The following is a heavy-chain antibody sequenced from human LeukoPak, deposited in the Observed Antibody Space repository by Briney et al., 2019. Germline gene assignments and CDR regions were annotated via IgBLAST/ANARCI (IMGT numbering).Heavy chain of an antibody. V-gene: IGHV3-30*04. CDR1: GFTFSSYS. D-gene: IGHD5-24*01. CDR3: ARRGDYNYLYYYMDV. Sequence: GGSLRLSCAASGFTFSSYSMHWVRQAPGKGLEWVAVISYDGSNKYYADSVKGRFTISRDNSKNTLYLQMNSLRVEDTAVYYCARRGDYNYLYYYMDVWGKGTTVTVSS. CDR2: ISYDGSNK. J-gene: IGHJ6*03.